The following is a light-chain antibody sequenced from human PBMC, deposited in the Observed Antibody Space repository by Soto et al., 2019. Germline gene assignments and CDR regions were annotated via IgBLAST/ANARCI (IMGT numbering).Light chain of an antibody. CDR3: SAPSGRNHLV. CDR1: SSDVGGYNY. Sequence: QSALTQPPSASGSPGQSVTISCTGTSSDVGGYNYVSWYQQHPGKAPKLMIFEVSERPSGVPDRFSGSKSGNTASLTVSGLQAEVEADDYSSAPSGRNHLVFGGGTKLTVL. V-gene: IGLV2-8*01. J-gene: IGLJ2*01. CDR2: EVS.